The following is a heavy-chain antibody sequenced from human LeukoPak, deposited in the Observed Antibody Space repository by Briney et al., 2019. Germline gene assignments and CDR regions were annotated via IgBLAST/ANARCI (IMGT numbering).Heavy chain of an antibody. CDR3: AKVDGITIFEVFDY. Sequence: PGGSLRLSCAASGFTVSSNYMSWVRQAPGKGLEWVSVIYSGGSTYYADSVKGRFTISRDNYKNTLYLQMNSLRAEDTAVYYCAKVDGITIFEVFDYWGQGTLVTVSS. CDR2: IYSGGST. V-gene: IGHV3-53*01. J-gene: IGHJ4*02. D-gene: IGHD3-3*01. CDR1: GFTVSSNY.